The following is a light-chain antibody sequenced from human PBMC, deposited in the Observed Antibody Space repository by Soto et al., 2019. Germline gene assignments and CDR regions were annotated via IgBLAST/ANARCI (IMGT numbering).Light chain of an antibody. CDR2: SNN. J-gene: IGLJ2*01. Sequence: QPVLTQPPSASGTPGQRVTISCSGSSSNIGSNPVNWYQQLPGTAPKLLIYSNNQRPSGVPDRFSGSKSGTSASLAISGLQSGDETDYYCAAWDDSLNGVVFGGGTKLTVL. CDR3: AAWDDSLNGVV. V-gene: IGLV1-44*01. CDR1: SSNIGSNP.